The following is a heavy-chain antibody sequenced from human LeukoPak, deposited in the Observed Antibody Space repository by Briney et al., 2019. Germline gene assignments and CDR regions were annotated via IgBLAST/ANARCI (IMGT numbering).Heavy chain of an antibody. V-gene: IGHV3-64D*06. J-gene: IGHJ3*02. CDR2: ISINGGST. CDR1: GFTFSSYA. CDR3: VKESRVVQGVIMDAFDM. D-gene: IGHD3-10*01. Sequence: PGGSLRLSCSASGFTFSSYAMHWVRQAPGKGLEYVSGISINGGSTDYADSVKGRFTISRDNSKNTVYLQMSSLRAEDTAVYYCVKESRVVQGVIMDAFDMWGQGTMVTVSS.